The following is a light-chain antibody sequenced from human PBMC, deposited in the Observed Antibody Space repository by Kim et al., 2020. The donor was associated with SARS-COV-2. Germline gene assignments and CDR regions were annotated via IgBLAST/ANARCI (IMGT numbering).Light chain of an antibody. CDR1: ITRSYY. CDR3: NSRDSNDNVV. J-gene: IGLJ2*01. CDR2: GKN. Sequence: VALGQTVRNKFQGDITRSYYATEYNQKPGQAPILVIYGKNNRPSGIPDRFSVSSSGNTASLTITGTQAGDEADYYCNSRDSNDNVVFGGGTQLTVL. V-gene: IGLV3-19*01.